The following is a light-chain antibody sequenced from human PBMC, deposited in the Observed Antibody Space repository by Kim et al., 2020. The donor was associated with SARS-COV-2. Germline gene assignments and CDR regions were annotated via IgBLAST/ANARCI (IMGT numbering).Light chain of an antibody. Sequence: ALGQTVRITCQGDSFRTNYASWYQQKAGQAPRLVMYEENNRPSGIPDRFSGSSAGSTASLTITGAQVEDEADYYCSSRDSTDKKYVLGTGTKVTVL. V-gene: IGLV3-19*01. CDR1: SFRTNY. CDR3: SSRDSTDKKYV. J-gene: IGLJ1*01. CDR2: EEN.